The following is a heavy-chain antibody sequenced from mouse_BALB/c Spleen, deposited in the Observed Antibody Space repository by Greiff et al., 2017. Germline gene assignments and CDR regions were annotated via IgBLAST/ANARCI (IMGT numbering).Heavy chain of an antibody. J-gene: IGHJ4*01. CDR3: AREYDNAMEN. CDR1: GFTFSSYG. D-gene: IGHD2-14*01. Sequence: EVKLVESGGDLVKPGGSLKLSCAASGFTFSSYGMSWVRQTPDKRLEWVATISSGGSYTYYPDSVKGRFTISRDNAKNTLYLQMSSLKSEDTAMYYCAREYDNAMENRGLRASVTVSS. CDR2: ISSGGSYT. V-gene: IGHV5-6*01.